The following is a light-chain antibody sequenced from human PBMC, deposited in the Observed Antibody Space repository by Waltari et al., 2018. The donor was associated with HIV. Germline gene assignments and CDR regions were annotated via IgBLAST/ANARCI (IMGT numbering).Light chain of an antibody. J-gene: IGKJ2*01. CDR1: QSLSNTSNNKTY. CDR3: HHYLSIPYA. V-gene: IGKV4-1*01. Sequence: DVVLTQSPESLALTVGERATLNCVSSQSLSNTSNNKTYFSWYQLKPGQPPRLLFYGASGRESGVPDRFRASGSGTDFTLTITSLQPEDVALYFCHHYLSIPYAFGQGT. CDR2: GAS.